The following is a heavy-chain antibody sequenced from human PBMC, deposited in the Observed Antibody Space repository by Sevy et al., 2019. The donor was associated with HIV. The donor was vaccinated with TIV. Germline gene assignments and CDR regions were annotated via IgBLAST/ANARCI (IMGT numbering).Heavy chain of an antibody. D-gene: IGHD5-12*01. CDR1: GFTFRNYE. CDR2: ISSSDVTK. Sequence: GGSLRLSCAASGFTFRNYEMNWVRQAPGKGLEWISYISSSDVTKYYADSVKGRFTISRDNAKNSLSLQMNSLRAEDTAVYYCAREGGYTDQGMDVWGQGTTVTVSS. V-gene: IGHV3-48*03. J-gene: IGHJ6*02. CDR3: AREGGYTDQGMDV.